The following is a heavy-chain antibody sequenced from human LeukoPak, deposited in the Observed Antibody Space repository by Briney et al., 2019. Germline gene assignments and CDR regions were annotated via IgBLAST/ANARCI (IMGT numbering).Heavy chain of an antibody. V-gene: IGHV3-30*04. CDR3: ARFRTAMQLWKGYYFDY. J-gene: IGHJ4*02. D-gene: IGHD5-18*01. CDR1: GFSFSGYA. Sequence: GTSLRLSCVGSGFSFSGYAINWVRQAPGKGLEWVAFISHDTSNQQYAESVRGRFTISRDNSKNTVDLQMDSLRVEDTAVFYCARFRTAMQLWKGYYFDYWAREPWSPSPQ. CDR2: ISHDTSNQ.